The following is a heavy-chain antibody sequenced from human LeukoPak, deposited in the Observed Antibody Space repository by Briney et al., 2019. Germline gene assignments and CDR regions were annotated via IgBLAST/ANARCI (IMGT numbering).Heavy chain of an antibody. CDR2: ISAYNGNT. J-gene: IGHJ4*02. CDR1: GYTFTSYG. CDR3: ARTQQLATFEFDY. V-gene: IGHV1-18*01. Sequence: ASVKVSCKASGYTFTSYGFSWVRQAPGQGLEWMEWISAYNGNTNYAQKLQGRVTMTTDTSTSTAYMELRSLNSDDTAVYYCARTQQLATFEFDYWGQGTLVSVSS. D-gene: IGHD2/OR15-2a*01.